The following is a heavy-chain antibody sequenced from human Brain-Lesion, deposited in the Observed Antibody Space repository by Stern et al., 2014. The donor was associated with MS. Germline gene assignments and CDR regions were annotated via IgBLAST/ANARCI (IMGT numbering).Heavy chain of an antibody. D-gene: IGHD3-3*01. V-gene: IGHV1-2*02. CDR3: AXXQXXXTIFGVVTXYXXXXXXX. CDR1: GYIFTGYY. J-gene: IGHJ2*01. CDR2: INPNXGGT. Sequence: VQLXXXGAEVKKPGASVKVSCKTSGYIFTGYYIHWVRQAPGQGLEWMAWINPNXGGTKDGQKFQGRLTMXRDTSISPXYVELXSLXXXXXXXYYCAXXQXXXTIFGVVTXYXXXXXXXWG.